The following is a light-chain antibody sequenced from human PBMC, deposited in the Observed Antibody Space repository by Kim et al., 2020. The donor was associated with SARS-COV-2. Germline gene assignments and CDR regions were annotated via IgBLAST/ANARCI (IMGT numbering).Light chain of an antibody. Sequence: SSELTQDPAVSVALGQTVRITCQGDSLRSYYATWYQQKPGQAPILVIYGKNNRPSGIPDRFSVSSSGNTASLTITVTQAGDDADYYCNSRDSNDNVVFGG. V-gene: IGLV3-19*01. CDR3: NSRDSNDNVV. CDR1: SLRSYY. J-gene: IGLJ2*01. CDR2: GKN.